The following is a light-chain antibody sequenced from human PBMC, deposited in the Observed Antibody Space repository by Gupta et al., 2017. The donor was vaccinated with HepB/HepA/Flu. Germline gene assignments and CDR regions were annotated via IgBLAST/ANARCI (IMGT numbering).Light chain of an antibody. J-gene: IGKJ1*01. CDR1: QSRLHSHAYNY. V-gene: IGKV2-28*01. CDR2: LGS. CDR3: MQALQTAWT. Sequence: DIVMSQSPLSLPVTPGEPASISCRSSQSRLHSHAYNYLDWYLQRPGQSPQLLIFLGSNRASGVPDRFSGSGSGTDFTLRISRVEAEDVEIYYCMQALQTAWTFGQGTKVEIK.